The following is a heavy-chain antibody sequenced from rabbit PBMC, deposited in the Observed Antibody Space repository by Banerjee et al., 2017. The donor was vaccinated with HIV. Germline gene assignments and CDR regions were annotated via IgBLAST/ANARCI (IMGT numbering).Heavy chain of an antibody. CDR2: IYAGSGDS. CDR1: GIDFSSSYW. CDR3: ARDGGTTAYSGYFNL. D-gene: IGHD7-1*01. Sequence: QEQLVESGGGLVKPGGTLTLTCKASGIDFSSSYWICWVRQAPGKGLEWIGCIYAGSGDSYYASWAKGRFTISKTSSTTVSLQLNSLTAADTATYFCARDGGTTAYSGYFNLWGPGTLVTVS. J-gene: IGHJ4*01. V-gene: IGHV1S45*01.